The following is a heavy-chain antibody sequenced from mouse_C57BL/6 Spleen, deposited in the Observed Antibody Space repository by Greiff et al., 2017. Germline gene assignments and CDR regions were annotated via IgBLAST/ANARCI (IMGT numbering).Heavy chain of an antibody. J-gene: IGHJ4*01. CDR3: EREEPYAMDY. CDR2: ISDGGSYT. CDR1: GFTFSSYA. Sequence: EVQLVESGGGLVKPGGSLKLSCAASGFTFSSYAMSWVRQTPEKRLEWVATISDGGSYTYYPDNVKGRFTISRDNAKNNLYLQMSHLKSEDTAMYYCEREEPYAMDYWGQGTSVTVSS. V-gene: IGHV5-4*01.